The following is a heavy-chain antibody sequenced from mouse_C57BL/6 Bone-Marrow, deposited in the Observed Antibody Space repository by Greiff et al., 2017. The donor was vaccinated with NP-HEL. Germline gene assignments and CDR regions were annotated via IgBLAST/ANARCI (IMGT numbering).Heavy chain of an antibody. CDR1: GYTFTSYG. D-gene: IGHD1-1*01. J-gene: IGHJ1*03. CDR3: ASPFITTVVATVYFDV. V-gene: IGHV1-81*01. CDR2: IYPRSGNT. Sequence: QVQLQQSGAELARPGASVKLSCKASGYTFTSYGISWVKQRTGQGLEWIGEIYPRSGNTYYNEKFKGKATLTADKSSSTAYMELRSLTSEDSAVYFCASPFITTVVATVYFDVWGTGTTVTVAS.